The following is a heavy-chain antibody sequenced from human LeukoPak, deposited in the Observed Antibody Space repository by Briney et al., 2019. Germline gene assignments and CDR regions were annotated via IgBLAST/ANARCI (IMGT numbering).Heavy chain of an antibody. Sequence: ASVKVSCKASGYTXTGYYIHXVXXXXGQGXXXXXXXNPXXGGKNYAQXXQGRVTMTRATSISTAYMELSSLRSDDTAVYYCASPESWRLEKEYFQHWGQGTLVTVSS. D-gene: IGHD5-24*01. CDR1: GYTXTGYY. V-gene: IGHV1-2*02. J-gene: IGHJ1*01. CDR3: ASPESWRLEKEYFQH. CDR2: XNPXXGGK.